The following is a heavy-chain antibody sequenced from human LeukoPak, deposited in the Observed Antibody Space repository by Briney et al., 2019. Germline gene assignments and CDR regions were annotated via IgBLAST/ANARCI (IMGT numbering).Heavy chain of an antibody. V-gene: IGHV3-7*01. J-gene: IGHJ4*02. CDR1: GFSFSSYW. CDR3: ARDSHYGYPSSWYHLVQIDY. D-gene: IGHD2-2*03. Sequence: GGSLRLSCAASGFSFSSYWMSWVRQAPGKGLEWVANIKKDGREKYYVDSVKGRFTISRDNAKNSLYLQMNSLRAEDTAVYYCARDSHYGYPSSWYHLVQIDYWGQGTLVIVSS. CDR2: IKKDGREK.